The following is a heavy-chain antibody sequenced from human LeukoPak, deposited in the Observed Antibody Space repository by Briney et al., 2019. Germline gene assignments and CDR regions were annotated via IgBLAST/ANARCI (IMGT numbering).Heavy chain of an antibody. CDR2: ISGSGGST. D-gene: IGHD5-18*01. Sequence: TGGSLRLSCAASGFTFSSYAMNWVRQAPGKGLEWVSGISGSGGSTYYADSVKGRFTISRDNSKNTLYLQMNSLRAEDTAVYYCAKPRGCTYGTDYWGQGTLVTVSS. V-gene: IGHV3-23*01. CDR3: AKPRGCTYGTDY. CDR1: GFTFSSYA. J-gene: IGHJ4*02.